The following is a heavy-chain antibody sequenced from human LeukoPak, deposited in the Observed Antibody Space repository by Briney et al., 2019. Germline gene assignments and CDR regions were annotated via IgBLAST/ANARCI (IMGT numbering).Heavy chain of an antibody. CDR3: ARPHTGYGSGSRY. CDR2: ISSSSSYI. J-gene: IGHJ4*02. V-gene: IGHV3-21*01. CDR1: GFTFSNNA. Sequence: GGSLRLSCAASGFTFSNNAMNWVRQAPGKGLEWVSSISSSSSYIYYADSVKGRFTISRDNAKNSLYLQMNSLRAEDTAVYYCARPHTGYGSGSRYWGQGTLVTVSS. D-gene: IGHD3-10*01.